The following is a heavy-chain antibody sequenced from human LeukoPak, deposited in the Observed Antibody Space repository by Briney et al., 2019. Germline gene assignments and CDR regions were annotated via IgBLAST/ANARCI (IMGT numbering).Heavy chain of an antibody. CDR1: GFTFSSYS. Sequence: PGGSLRLSCAASGFTFSSYSMNWVRQAPGKGLEWVSSISSSSSYIYYADSVKGRFTISRGNAKNSLYLQMNSLRAEDTAVYYCARDEGQLGQNYFDYWGQGTLVTVSS. CDR2: ISSSSSYI. CDR3: ARDEGQLGQNYFDY. D-gene: IGHD5-18*01. J-gene: IGHJ4*02. V-gene: IGHV3-21*01.